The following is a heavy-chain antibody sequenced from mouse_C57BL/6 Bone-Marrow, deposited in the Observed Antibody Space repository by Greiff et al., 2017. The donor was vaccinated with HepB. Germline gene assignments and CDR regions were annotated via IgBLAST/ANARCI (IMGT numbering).Heavy chain of an antibody. J-gene: IGHJ1*03. V-gene: IGHV6-3*01. CDR3: TAYYYGSPWYFDV. CDR2: IRLKSDNYAT. CDR1: GFTFSNYW. D-gene: IGHD1-1*01. Sequence: EVQLQESGGGLVQPGGSMKLSCVASGFTFSNYWMNWVRQSPEKGLEWVAQIRLKSDNYATHYAESVKGRLTISRDDSKSSVYLQMNNLRAEDTGIYYCTAYYYGSPWYFDVWGTGTTVTVSS.